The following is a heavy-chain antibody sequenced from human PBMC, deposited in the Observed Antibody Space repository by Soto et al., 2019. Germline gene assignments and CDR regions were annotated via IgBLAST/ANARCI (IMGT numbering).Heavy chain of an antibody. CDR2: IYYSGST. J-gene: IGHJ6*02. D-gene: IGHD4-4*01. CDR1: GGSISSSSYY. Sequence: PSETLFLTCTVSGGSISSSSYYWGWIRQPPGKGLEWIGSIYYSGSTYYNPSLKSRVTISVDTSKNQFSLKLSSVTAADTAVYYCATNYAYYYYYGMDVWGQGTTVTVSS. V-gene: IGHV4-39*01. CDR3: ATNYAYYYYYGMDV.